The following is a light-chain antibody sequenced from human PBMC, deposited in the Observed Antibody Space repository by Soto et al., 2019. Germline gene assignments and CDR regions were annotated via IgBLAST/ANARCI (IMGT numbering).Light chain of an antibody. CDR2: GVS. V-gene: IGKV3-20*01. Sequence: EIVLTQSPGTLSLSPGERATLSCRASQSVSSSYLAWYQQKPGQAPRLLIHGVSTRATGIPDRFSGSGSGTDFTLTISRLEPEDFAVYYCQQYGRSPPTFGQGTKVEIK. CDR3: QQYGRSPPT. CDR1: QSVSSSY. J-gene: IGKJ1*01.